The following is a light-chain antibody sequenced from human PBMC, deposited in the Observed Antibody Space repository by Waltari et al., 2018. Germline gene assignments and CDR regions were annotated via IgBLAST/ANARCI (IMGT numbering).Light chain of an antibody. Sequence: SYVLTQPPSVSVAPGKTASITCGGNNIGAKSVNWYQQKPGQAPILLIYFDSDRPSGIPDGFSGANSGHTASRTIGRVEAGDEAAYYCQVWDTSADHLVVFGGGTNLTVV. CDR3: QVWDTSADHLVV. J-gene: IGLJ2*01. CDR2: FDS. CDR1: NIGAKS. V-gene: IGLV3-21*04.